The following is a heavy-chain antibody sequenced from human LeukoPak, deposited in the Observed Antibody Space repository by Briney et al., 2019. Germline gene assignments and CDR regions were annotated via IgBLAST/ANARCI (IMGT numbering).Heavy chain of an antibody. CDR3: AREICTCTAYYVDNYYGMDV. J-gene: IGHJ6*02. Sequence: GRSLRLSCAASGFTFSSFAMHWVRQAPGKGLEWVAVIWSDGSTKYYVDSVKGRFTLSRDNSNNTLCLQMNSLRVEDTAVYYCAREICTCTAYYVDNYYGMDVGGQGATDAVS. CDR2: IWSDGSTK. D-gene: IGHD3-10*02. V-gene: IGHV3-33*01. CDR1: GFTFSSFA.